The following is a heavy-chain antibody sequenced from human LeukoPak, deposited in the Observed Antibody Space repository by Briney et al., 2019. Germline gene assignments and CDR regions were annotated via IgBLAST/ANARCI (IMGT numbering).Heavy chain of an antibody. D-gene: IGHD1-14*01. Sequence: SETLSLTCTVSGGSISSYYWSWIRQPPGKGLEWIGYIYYSGSTNYNPSLKSRVTISVDTSKNQFSLKLSSVTAADTAVYYCARGVITTTHYFDYWGQGTLVTVSS. CDR3: ARGVITTTHYFDY. CDR2: IYYSGST. V-gene: IGHV4-59*01. J-gene: IGHJ4*02. CDR1: GGSISSYY.